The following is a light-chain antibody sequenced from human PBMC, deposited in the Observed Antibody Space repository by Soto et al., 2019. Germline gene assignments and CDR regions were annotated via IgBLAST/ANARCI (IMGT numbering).Light chain of an antibody. CDR3: SSYTDSGNYV. CDR2: QVT. V-gene: IGLV2-14*01. CDR1: RSDLAIYNY. Sequence: QSALIQPASVSGSPGQSITISCTGTRSDLAIYNYVSWYQQQPGKAPKLMIYQVTNRPSGVSNRFSGSRSGNTASLTISGLQAEDEADYYCSSYTDSGNYVFGTGTKVTVL. J-gene: IGLJ1*01.